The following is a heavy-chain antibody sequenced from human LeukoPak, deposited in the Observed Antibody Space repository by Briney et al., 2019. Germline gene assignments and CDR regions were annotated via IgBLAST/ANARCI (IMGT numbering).Heavy chain of an antibody. V-gene: IGHV1-8*02. CDR3: ARGGYYDILTGYYHYFDY. CDR1: GYTFTSHD. J-gene: IGHJ4*02. D-gene: IGHD3-9*01. CDR2: MNPNSGNT. Sequence: ASVKVSCKASGYTFTSHDINWVRQATGQGLEWMGWMNPNSGNTGYAQKFQGRVTMTRNTSITAAYMELSSLRSEDTAVYYCARGGYYDILTGYYHYFDYWGQGTLVTVSS.